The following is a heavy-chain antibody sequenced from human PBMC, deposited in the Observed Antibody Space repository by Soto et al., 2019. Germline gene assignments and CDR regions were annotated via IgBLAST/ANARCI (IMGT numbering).Heavy chain of an antibody. Sequence: QVQLQESGPGLVKPSETLSLTCTVSGDSISNYYWSWIRQPPGKGLEWIGYIYYSGSTNYNPSLKSRVTLAVDTSKHPFSLKLSSVTAADTAVYYCARHLWVGSSWYLGAFDILGQGTMVTVSS. J-gene: IGHJ3*02. V-gene: IGHV4-59*08. CDR2: IYYSGST. CDR3: ARHLWVGSSWYLGAFDI. D-gene: IGHD6-13*01. CDR1: GDSISNYY.